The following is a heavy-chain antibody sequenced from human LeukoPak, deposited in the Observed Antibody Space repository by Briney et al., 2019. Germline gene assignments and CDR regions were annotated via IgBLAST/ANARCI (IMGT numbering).Heavy chain of an antibody. CDR3: ARDRRLKVGATYYYYYYMDV. V-gene: IGHV4-59*12. D-gene: IGHD1-26*01. CDR1: GGSLSSYY. J-gene: IGHJ6*03. CDR2: IYYSGST. Sequence: SETLSLTCTVSGGSLSSYYWTWIRQPPGKGLEWIGYIYYSGSTNYNPSLKSRVTMSVDTSKNQFSLKLSSVTAADTAVYYCARDRRLKVGATYYYYYYMDVWGKGTTVTISS.